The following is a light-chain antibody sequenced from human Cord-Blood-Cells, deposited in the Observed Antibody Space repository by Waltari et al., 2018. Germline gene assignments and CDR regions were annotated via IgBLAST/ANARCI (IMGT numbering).Light chain of an antibody. Sequence: QSALTQPASVSGSPGQSITISCTGTNSDVGSSHLVSWYLPHPGKAPKLLIYEVSQRPSGVSNLFSGSNSGNTASLTISGLQAKDEAEYYCCSYAGSSTVVFGGGTKLTGL. CDR1: NSDVGSSHL. CDR2: EVS. V-gene: IGLV2-23*02. J-gene: IGLJ2*01. CDR3: CSYAGSSTVV.